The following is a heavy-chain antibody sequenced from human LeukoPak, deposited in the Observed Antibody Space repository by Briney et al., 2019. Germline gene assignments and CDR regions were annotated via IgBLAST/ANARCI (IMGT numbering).Heavy chain of an antibody. J-gene: IGHJ4*02. CDR2: IYVSGNT. V-gene: IGHV4-4*07. CDR1: GASISTYY. Sequence: PSETLSLTCTISGASISTYYWSWLRQPAGKGLEWIGRIYVSGNTYKNPSLESRVTMSVDTSNNQFTLNLTSVTGADTAMYYCVKDGPLGSDFWGQGTQVTVSS. D-gene: IGHD2-15*01. CDR3: VKDGPLGSDF.